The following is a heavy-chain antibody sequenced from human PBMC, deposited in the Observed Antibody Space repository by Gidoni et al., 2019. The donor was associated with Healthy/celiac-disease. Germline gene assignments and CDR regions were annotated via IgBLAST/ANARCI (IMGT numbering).Heavy chain of an antibody. CDR2: INHSGST. CDR3: ARMVRGVIIPENDY. CDR1: GGSFSGYY. Sequence: QVQLQQWGAGLLKPSETLSLTCAVSGGSFSGYYWSWIRQPPGKGLEWIGEINHSGSTNYNPSLKSRVTISGDTSKNQFSLKLSSVTAADTAVYYCARMVRGVIIPENDYWGQGTLVTVSS. J-gene: IGHJ4*02. D-gene: IGHD3-10*01. V-gene: IGHV4-34*01.